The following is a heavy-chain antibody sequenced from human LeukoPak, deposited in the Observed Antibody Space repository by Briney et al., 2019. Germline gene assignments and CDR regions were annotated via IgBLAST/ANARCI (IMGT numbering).Heavy chain of an antibody. J-gene: IGHJ4*02. CDR3: ARGSSFHNY. V-gene: IGHV3-9*01. D-gene: IGHD6-13*01. Sequence: GGSLRLSCAASGFTFSSYGMHWVRQAPGKGLEWVSGISWNSGSIGYADSVKGRFTISRDNAKNSLYLQMNSLRAEDTALYYCARGSSFHNYWGQGTLVTVSS. CDR1: GFTFSSYG. CDR2: ISWNSGSI.